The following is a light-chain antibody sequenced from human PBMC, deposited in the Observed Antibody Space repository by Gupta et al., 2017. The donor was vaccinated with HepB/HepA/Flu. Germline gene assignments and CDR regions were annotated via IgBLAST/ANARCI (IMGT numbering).Light chain of an antibody. J-gene: IGKJ4*01. Sequence: DLQMTQSPSSLSASVGDRVTVTCRASQSISSYLNWYQQKPGKAPKLLIYAASSLQSGVPARFSGSGSGTDFTLTISSLQSEDFAVYYCQQCYSSPLTFGGGTKVEIK. V-gene: IGKV1-39*01. CDR3: QQCYSSPLT. CDR1: QSISSY. CDR2: AAS.